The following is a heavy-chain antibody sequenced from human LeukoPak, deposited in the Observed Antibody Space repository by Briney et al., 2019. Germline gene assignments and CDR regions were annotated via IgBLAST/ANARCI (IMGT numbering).Heavy chain of an antibody. CDR2: MNPNSGNT. V-gene: IGHV1-8*01. CDR1: GYSFTSFE. D-gene: IGHD2-2*01. CDR3: ARGGFPAAT. Sequence: ASVKVSCKASGYSFTSFEINWVRPATGQGLEWMGWMNPNSGNTGYAQKFQGRVTMTRDTSISTAYMELYSLRSEDTAVYYCARGGFPAATWGQGTLVTVSS. J-gene: IGHJ5*02.